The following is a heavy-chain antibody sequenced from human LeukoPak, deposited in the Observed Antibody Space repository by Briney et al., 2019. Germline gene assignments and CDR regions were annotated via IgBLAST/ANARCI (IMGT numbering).Heavy chain of an antibody. D-gene: IGHD2-2*01. V-gene: IGHV3-30*03. CDR2: ISYDGSNK. J-gene: IGHJ6*02. Sequence: PGRSLRLSCAASGFTFSSYGMHWVRQAPGKGLEWVAVISYDGSNKYYADSVKGRFTISRDNSKNTLYLQMNSLRAEDTAVYYCARDRADCSSTSCFHYYGMDVWGQGTTVTVSS. CDR1: GFTFSSYG. CDR3: ARDRADCSSTSCFHYYGMDV.